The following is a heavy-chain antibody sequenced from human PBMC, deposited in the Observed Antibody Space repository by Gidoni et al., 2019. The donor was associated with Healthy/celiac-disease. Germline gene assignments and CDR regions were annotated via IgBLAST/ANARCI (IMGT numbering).Heavy chain of an antibody. CDR3: ARAHIVVVPAAGKARAGMDV. CDR1: GFTFSSYS. D-gene: IGHD2-2*01. Sequence: EVQLVESGGGLVQPGGSLRLSCAASGFTFSSYSMNWVRQAPGKGLEWVSYMSSSSSTIYYADSVKGRFTISRDNAKNSLYLQMNSLRDEDTAVYYCARAHIVVVPAAGKARAGMDVWGQGTTVTVSS. V-gene: IGHV3-48*02. J-gene: IGHJ6*02. CDR2: MSSSSSTI.